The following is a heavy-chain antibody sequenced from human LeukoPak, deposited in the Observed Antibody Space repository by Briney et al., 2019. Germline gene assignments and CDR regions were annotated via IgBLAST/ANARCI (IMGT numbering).Heavy chain of an antibody. V-gene: IGHV1-18*01. CDR3: ARNRDYDVPHYYYYYMDV. CDR1: GYTFTSYG. J-gene: IGHJ6*03. D-gene: IGHD3-22*01. Sequence: ASVKVSCTASGYTFTSYGISWVRQAPGQGLEWMGWISAYNGNTNYAQKLQGRVTMTTDTSTSTAYMELRSLRSDDTAVYYCARNRDYDVPHYYYYYMDVWGKGTTVTISS. CDR2: ISAYNGNT.